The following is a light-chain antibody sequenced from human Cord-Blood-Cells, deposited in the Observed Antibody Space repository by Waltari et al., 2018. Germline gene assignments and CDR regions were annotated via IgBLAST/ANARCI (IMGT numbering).Light chain of an antibody. CDR1: SSHIGSNT. CDR2: SNN. J-gene: IGLJ2*01. V-gene: IGLV1-44*01. Sequence: QSVLTKPPSASGTPGQRVTHSCSGSSSHIGSNTVNWYQQPPGTAPKLLIYSNNQRPSGVPDRFSGSKSGTSASLAISGLQSEDEADYYCAAWDDSLNGPVFGGGTKLTVL. CDR3: AAWDDSLNGPV.